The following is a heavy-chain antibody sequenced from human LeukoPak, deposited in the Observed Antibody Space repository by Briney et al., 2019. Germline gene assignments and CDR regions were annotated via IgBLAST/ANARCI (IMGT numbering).Heavy chain of an antibody. CDR1: GGSISSGGYY. CDR3: ASSAYYDSSGYYYFGY. CDR2: IYYSGST. D-gene: IGHD3-22*01. V-gene: IGHV4-31*03. J-gene: IGHJ4*02. Sequence: SQTLSLTCTVSGGSISSGGYYWSWIRQHPGKGLEWIGYIYYSGSTYYNPSLKSRVTISVDTSKNQFFLKLSSVTAADTAVYYCASSAYYDSSGYYYFGYWGQGTLVTVSS.